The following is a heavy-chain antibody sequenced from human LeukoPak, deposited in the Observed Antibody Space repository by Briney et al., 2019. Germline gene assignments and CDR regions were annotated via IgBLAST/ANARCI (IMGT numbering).Heavy chain of an antibody. J-gene: IGHJ4*02. CDR2: IYYSGST. CDR3: ARHVPTVPNYYFDY. V-gene: IGHV4-39*01. Sequence: PSEPLSLTCTISGGSISSSSYYWGWIRQPPGKGLEWIGTIYYSGSTYYNPSLKSRVTISVDTSKNQHSLKLSSVTAADTAVYYCARHVPTVPNYYFDYWGQGTLVTVSS. D-gene: IGHD1-26*01. CDR1: GGSISSSSYY.